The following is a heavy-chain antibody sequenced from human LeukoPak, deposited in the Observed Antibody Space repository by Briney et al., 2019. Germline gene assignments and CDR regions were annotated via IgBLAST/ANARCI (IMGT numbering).Heavy chain of an antibody. CDR1: GDSITSSSYY. V-gene: IGHV4-39*01. CDR3: ARHPRRPRVHNHDNSGFPFYEYFQR. CDR2: IYYSGST. J-gene: IGHJ1*01. D-gene: IGHD3-22*01. Sequence: SETLSLTCTVSGDSITSSSYYWGWIRQPPGNGLEWIGSIYYSGSTYYNPSLKSRVTISVDTSKNQFSLKLSSVTAADTAVYYCARHPRRPRVHNHDNSGFPFYEYFQRWGQGTLVTVSS.